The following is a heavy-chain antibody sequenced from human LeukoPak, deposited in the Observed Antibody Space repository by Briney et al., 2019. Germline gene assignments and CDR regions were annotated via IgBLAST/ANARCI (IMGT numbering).Heavy chain of an antibody. Sequence: GGSLRLSCAASGFTFSSYAMHWVRQAPGKGLEWVAVISYDGSNKYYADSVKGRFTIPRDNSKNTLYLQMNSLRAEDTAVYYCAKDHLGGLVYYGSGSIDYWGQGTLVTVSS. CDR1: GFTFSSYA. CDR2: ISYDGSNK. CDR3: AKDHLGGLVYYGSGSIDY. V-gene: IGHV3-30-3*01. J-gene: IGHJ4*02. D-gene: IGHD3-10*01.